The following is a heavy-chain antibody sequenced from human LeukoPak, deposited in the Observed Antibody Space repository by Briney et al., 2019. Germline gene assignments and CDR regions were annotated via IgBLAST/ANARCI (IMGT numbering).Heavy chain of an antibody. CDR2: ISSSSSYI. D-gene: IGHD2-2*01. CDR1: GFTFSSYS. CDR3: ARDGALYCSSTSCYFSGMDV. V-gene: IGHV3-21*01. J-gene: IGHJ6*03. Sequence: PGGSLRLSRAASGFTFSSYSMNWVRQAPGKGLEWVSSISSSSSYIYYADSVKGRFTISRDNAKNSLYLQMNSLRAEDTAVYYCARDGALYCSSTSCYFSGMDVWGKGTTVTVSS.